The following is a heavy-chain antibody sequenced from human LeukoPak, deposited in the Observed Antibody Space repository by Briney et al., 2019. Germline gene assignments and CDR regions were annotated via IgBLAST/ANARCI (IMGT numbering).Heavy chain of an antibody. CDR3: ARSSGWKYNIDY. V-gene: IGHV1-2*02. D-gene: IGHD6-19*01. CDR1: GYTFTGYY. J-gene: IGHJ4*02. CDR2: INPNSGST. Sequence: ASVKVSCKASGYTFTGYYMHWVRQAPGQGLEWMGWINPNSGSTNYAKKFQDRVTMTRDTSISTAYMELSSLKSDDTAVYYCARSSGWKYNIDYWGQGTLVTVSS.